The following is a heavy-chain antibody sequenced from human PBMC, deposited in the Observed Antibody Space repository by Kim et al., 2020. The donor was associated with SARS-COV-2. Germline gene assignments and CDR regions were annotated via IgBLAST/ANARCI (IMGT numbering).Heavy chain of an antibody. J-gene: IGHJ6*02. CDR3: ARDLRHTADYYYYGMDV. Sequence: ASVKVSCKASGYTFTGYYMHWVRQAPGQGLEWMGRINPNSGGTNYAQKFQGRVTMTRDTSISTAYMELSRLRSDDTAVYYCARDLRHTADYYYYGMDVWGQGTTVTVSS. V-gene: IGHV1-2*06. CDR1: GYTFTGYY. CDR2: INPNSGGT. D-gene: IGHD5-18*01.